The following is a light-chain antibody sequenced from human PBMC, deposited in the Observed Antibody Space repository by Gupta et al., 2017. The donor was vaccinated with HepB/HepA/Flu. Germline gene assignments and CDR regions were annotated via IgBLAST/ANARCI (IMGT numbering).Light chain of an antibody. CDR2: GAF. Sequence: EIVLTQSPGSLSLSPGERVTLSCKASQSVSSDHLAWYQQKTGQAPRLLIYGAFNRATGIPDSFSGTGSGTDFTLTSSRRENEDFAVYYWQQDGSSYTFGQGTKLEIK. J-gene: IGKJ2*01. V-gene: IGKV3-20*01. CDR1: QSVSSDH. CDR3: QQDGSSYT.